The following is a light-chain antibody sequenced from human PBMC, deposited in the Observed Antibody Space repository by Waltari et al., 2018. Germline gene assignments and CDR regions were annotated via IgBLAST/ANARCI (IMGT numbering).Light chain of an antibody. Sequence: QSALTQPASVSGPPGKSHPIPATGTNRTFGASNYVPWYQQHPGKAPILIIFDVTFRSAGVSHRFSGSKSGNTASLTISGLQAEDEADYFCASYIGSALELFGGGTRLTVL. V-gene: IGLV2-14*03. CDR2: DVT. J-gene: IGLJ3*02. CDR3: ASYIGSALEL. CDR1: NRTFGASNY.